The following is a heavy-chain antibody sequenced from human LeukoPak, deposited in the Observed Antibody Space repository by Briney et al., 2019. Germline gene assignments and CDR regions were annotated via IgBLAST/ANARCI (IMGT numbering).Heavy chain of an antibody. V-gene: IGHV1-46*01. CDR2: INPSGGGT. D-gene: IGHD3-22*01. CDR1: GYTFTSYY. Sequence: ASVRVSCKASGYTFTSYYMHWVRQAPGQGLEWMGIINPSGGGTSYAQKFQGRVTMTRDTSTSTVYMELSSLRSEDTAVYYCGRDLVPLFYFYDSSTNPGAFDIWGQGTMVTVSS. CDR3: GRDLVPLFYFYDSSTNPGAFDI. J-gene: IGHJ3*02.